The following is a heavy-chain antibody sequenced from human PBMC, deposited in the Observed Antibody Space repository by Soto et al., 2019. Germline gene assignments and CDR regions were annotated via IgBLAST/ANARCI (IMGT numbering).Heavy chain of an antibody. Sequence: GGSLRLSCAASGFTFSSYGMHWVRQAPGKGLEWVAVIWHDGSNKYYADSVKGRFTISRDNSKNTLYLQMNSLRAEDTAVYYCAGERSSSSGFGHYYYYGMDVWGQGTTVTVSS. V-gene: IGHV3-33*01. J-gene: IGHJ6*02. CDR2: IWHDGSNK. CDR1: GFTFSSYG. CDR3: AGERSSSSGFGHYYYYGMDV. D-gene: IGHD6-6*01.